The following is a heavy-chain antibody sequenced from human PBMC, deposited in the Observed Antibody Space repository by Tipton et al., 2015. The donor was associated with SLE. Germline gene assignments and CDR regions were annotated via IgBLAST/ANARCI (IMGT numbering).Heavy chain of an antibody. J-gene: IGHJ4*02. CDR1: GYSMSSGYY. D-gene: IGHD2-2*01. CDR3: ARRGSSYGEGFDY. Sequence: LRLSCSVSGYSMSSGYYWGWIRQPPGKGLEWIGSIFHSGSTYYNPSLKSRVTISGDTSKNQISLRLNSVTAADTAVYYCARRGSSYGEGFDYWGQGTSVTVSS. CDR2: IFHSGST. V-gene: IGHV4-38-2*02.